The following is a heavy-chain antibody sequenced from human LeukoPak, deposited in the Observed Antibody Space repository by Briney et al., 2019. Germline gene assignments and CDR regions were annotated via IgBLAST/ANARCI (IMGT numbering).Heavy chain of an antibody. V-gene: IGHV3-30-3*01. Sequence: GGSRRLSCAASGFTFSGYAMHWVRQAPGKGLGWVAVISYVGSNKYYADSVKGRFTISRDNSKNTLYLQMNSLRAKDTAAYYCARGDDSSGYYYGFWGQGTLVTVSS. J-gene: IGHJ4*02. CDR3: ARGDDSSGYYYGF. CDR2: ISYVGSNK. CDR1: GFTFSGYA. D-gene: IGHD3-22*01.